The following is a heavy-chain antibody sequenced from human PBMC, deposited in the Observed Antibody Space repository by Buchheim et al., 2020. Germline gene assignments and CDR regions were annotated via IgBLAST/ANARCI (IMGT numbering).Heavy chain of an antibody. J-gene: IGHJ4*02. CDR2: IKQDGSEK. D-gene: IGHD5-24*01. CDR1: GFTFTTYW. Sequence: EVQLVESGGGLVQPGGSLRLSCGASGFTFTTYWMSWVRQAPGKGLKWLANIKQDGSEKYYVDSVKGRFTISRDNAKNSLYLQMNSLRAGDTAVYYCARRRGDHTHYYFDYWGQGTL. CDR3: ARRRGDHTHYYFDY. V-gene: IGHV3-7*01.